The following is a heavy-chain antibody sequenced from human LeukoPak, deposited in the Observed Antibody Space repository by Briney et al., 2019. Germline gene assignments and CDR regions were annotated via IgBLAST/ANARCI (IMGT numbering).Heavy chain of an antibody. J-gene: IGHJ5*02. V-gene: IGHV4-4*07. CDR3: ARGVTVAGTFRWFDP. CDR2: IYTSGIT. D-gene: IGHD6-19*01. Sequence: PSETLSLTWTVSGGSISTYYWSWIRQPAGKGLECIGRIYTSGITNYNPSLKSRVTMSVDTSKNQFSLKLSSVTAADTAVYYCARGVTVAGTFRWFDPWGQGTLVTVSS. CDR1: GGSISTYY.